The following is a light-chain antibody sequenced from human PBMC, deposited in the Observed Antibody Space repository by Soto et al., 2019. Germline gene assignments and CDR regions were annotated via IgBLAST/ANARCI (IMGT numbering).Light chain of an antibody. CDR2: EAS. CDR1: QSVYSRY. J-gene: IGKJ1*01. V-gene: IGKV3-20*01. Sequence: IVLTQSPGTLSLSPGERATLSCRASQSVYSRYLAWYQQKPGQAPRILIYEASSRATAIPDRFSGAGSGTDFTLTISRLEPEDFAVYYCQQYGSAAPWTFGQGTKMEIK. CDR3: QQYGSAAPWT.